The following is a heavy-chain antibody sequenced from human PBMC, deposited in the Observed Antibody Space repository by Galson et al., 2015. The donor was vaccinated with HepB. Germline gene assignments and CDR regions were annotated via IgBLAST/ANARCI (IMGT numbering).Heavy chain of an antibody. CDR1: GFIFSDSY. V-gene: IGHV3-72*01. D-gene: IGHD2-15*01. CDR2: IKNKAQSYRI. J-gene: IGHJ4*02. Sequence: SLRLSCAASGFIFSDSYMDWFRQAPGNGLEWVARIKNKAQSYRIEYAASVKGRSIISRDDSKSSLHLQMNNLKIEDTAIYYCARDGGHYSFDLWGQGTPVTVSS. CDR3: ARDGGHYSFDL.